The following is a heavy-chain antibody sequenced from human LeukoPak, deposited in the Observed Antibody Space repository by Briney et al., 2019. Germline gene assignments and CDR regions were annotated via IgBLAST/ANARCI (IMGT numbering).Heavy chain of an antibody. J-gene: IGHJ4*02. Sequence: GGSLRLSCAASGFTFSSYGMHWVRQAPGKGLEWVAFIRHDGSNKYYAGSVKGRFTISRDNAKNSLYLQMDSLRAEDTAVYSCARVWDHGDPFDYWGQGTLVTVSS. CDR2: IRHDGSNK. CDR1: GFTFSSYG. V-gene: IGHV3-30*02. CDR3: ARVWDHGDPFDY. D-gene: IGHD4-17*01.